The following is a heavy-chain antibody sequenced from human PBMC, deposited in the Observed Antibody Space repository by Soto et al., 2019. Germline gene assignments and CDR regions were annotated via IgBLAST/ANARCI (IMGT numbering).Heavy chain of an antibody. V-gene: IGHV4-31*03. CDR3: AKVSSSWYAGFFDL. CDR1: GGSITNGYYY. J-gene: IGHJ4*02. Sequence: SETLSLTCTVSGGSITNGYYYWSWVRQNPGKGLEWIGHIYHSGRTYYRPSLKSRVTISVDTSKSQFSLNLSSVTAADTAVYYCAKVSSSWYAGFFDLWGQGTLVTAPQ. D-gene: IGHD6-13*01. CDR2: IYHSGRT.